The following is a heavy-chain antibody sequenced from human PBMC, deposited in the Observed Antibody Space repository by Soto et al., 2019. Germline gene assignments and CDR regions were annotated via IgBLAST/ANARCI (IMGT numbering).Heavy chain of an antibody. Sequence: GGSLRLSCAASGFTFTSYGMHWVRQAPGKGLEWVAVIWYDGRNKYYADSVKGRFTISRDDSKNTLSLQMISLRAEDTAVYYCARGVAYYASGSYYRLDYWGQGT. CDR1: GFTFTSYG. J-gene: IGHJ4*02. D-gene: IGHD3-10*01. CDR2: IWYDGRNK. CDR3: ARGVAYYASGSYYRLDY. V-gene: IGHV3-33*01.